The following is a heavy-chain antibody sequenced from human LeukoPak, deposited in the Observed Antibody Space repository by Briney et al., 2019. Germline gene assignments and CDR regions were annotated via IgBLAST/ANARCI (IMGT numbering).Heavy chain of an antibody. Sequence: PGGSLRLSCAASGFTLNNYAMSWVRQAPGRGLEWVSTFIASGFNTFYADSVKGRFTISRDNSKNKLYLQMNSLRAEDTAIYYCAEKVAVPNDWFDPWGQGTLVTVSS. J-gene: IGHJ5*02. D-gene: IGHD6-19*01. CDR2: FIASGFNT. CDR3: AEKVAVPNDWFDP. CDR1: GFTLNNYA. V-gene: IGHV3-23*01.